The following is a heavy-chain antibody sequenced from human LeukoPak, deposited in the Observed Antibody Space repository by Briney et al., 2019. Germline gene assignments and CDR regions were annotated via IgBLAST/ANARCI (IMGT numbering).Heavy chain of an antibody. V-gene: IGHV4-34*01. CDR1: GGSFSGYY. J-gene: IGHJ4*02. CDR2: INHSGST. Sequence: PSETLSLTCAVYGGSFSGYYWSWIRQPPGKGLEWIGEINHSGSTNYNPSLKSRVTISVDTSKNQFSLKLSSVTAADTAVYYCARGLIVGATLCYFDYWGQGTLVTVSS. CDR3: ARGLIVGATLCYFDY. D-gene: IGHD1-26*01.